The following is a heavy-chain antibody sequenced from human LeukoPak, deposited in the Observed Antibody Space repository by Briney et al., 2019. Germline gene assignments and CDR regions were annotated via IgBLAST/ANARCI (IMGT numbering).Heavy chain of an antibody. CDR3: ASSYSSSWYGPAFDI. CDR2: IYPGDSDT. V-gene: IGHV5-51*01. CDR1: GYSFTSYW. J-gene: IGHJ3*02. Sequence: GESLKISCKGSGYSFTSYWIGWVRQMPGKGLEWMGIIYPGDSDTRYSPSFQGQVTISADKSISTAYLQWSSLKASDTAMNYCASSYSSSWYGPAFDIWGQGTMVTVSS. D-gene: IGHD6-13*01.